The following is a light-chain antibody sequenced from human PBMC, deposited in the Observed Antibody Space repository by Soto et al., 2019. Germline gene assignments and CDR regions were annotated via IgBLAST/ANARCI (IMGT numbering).Light chain of an antibody. Sequence: EIVMTQTPLFLPVTLGQPASISCKSSQSLVASDGNMYLNWLHQRPGQPPRLLIYKVSKRFSGVPDRFSGSGAGTDFTLHISRVEAEDVGIYFCMQAKQLRTFDQGTRLEI. CDR2: KVS. CDR1: QSLVASDGNMY. V-gene: IGKV2-24*01. J-gene: IGKJ5*01. CDR3: MQAKQLRT.